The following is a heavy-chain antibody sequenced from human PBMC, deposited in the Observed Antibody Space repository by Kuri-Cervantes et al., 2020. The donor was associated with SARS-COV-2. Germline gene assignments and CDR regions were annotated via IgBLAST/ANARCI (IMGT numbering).Heavy chain of an antibody. V-gene: IGHV3-30-3*01. CDR1: GLSFRSHA. J-gene: IGHJ4*02. Sequence: GESLKISCAASGLSFRSHAMHWVRQAPGKGLEWVAVVSYDGNNKYHADSVKGRFTISRDNSNNTLFLEMSSLTAEDTAMYYCARGAGTHGYDFWSGYWTGHFDHWGQGTLVTVS. CDR2: VSYDGNNK. D-gene: IGHD3-3*01. CDR3: ARGAGTHGYDFWSGYWTGHFDH.